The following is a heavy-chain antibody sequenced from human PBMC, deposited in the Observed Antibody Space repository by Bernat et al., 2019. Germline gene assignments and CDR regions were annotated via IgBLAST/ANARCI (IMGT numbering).Heavy chain of an antibody. J-gene: IGHJ5*02. CDR3: ARDLGRDCGGDCYYNWFDP. CDR1: GFTFSSYG. D-gene: IGHD2-21*01. V-gene: IGHV3-33*01. CDR2: IWYDGSNK. Sequence: QVQLVESGGGVVQPGWSLRLSCAASGFTFSSYGMHWVRQAPGKGLEWVAVIWYDGSNKYYADSVKGRFTISRDNSKNTLYLQMNSLRAEDTAVYYCARDLGRDCGGDCYYNWFDPWGQGTLVTVSS.